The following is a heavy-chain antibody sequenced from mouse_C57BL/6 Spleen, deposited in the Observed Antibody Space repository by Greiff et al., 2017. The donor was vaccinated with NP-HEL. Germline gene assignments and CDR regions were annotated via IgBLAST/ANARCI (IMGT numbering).Heavy chain of an antibody. Sequence: EVKLEESGGGLVKPGGSLKLSCAASGFTFSDYGLHWVRQAPEKGLEWVAYISSGSSTIYYADTVKGRFTISRDNAKNTLFLQMTSLRSEDTARYYCARAYYYCSSPWFAYWGQGTLVTVSA. CDR1: GFTFSDYG. CDR2: ISSGSSTI. CDR3: ARAYYYCSSPWFAY. V-gene: IGHV5-17*01. D-gene: IGHD1-1*01. J-gene: IGHJ3*01.